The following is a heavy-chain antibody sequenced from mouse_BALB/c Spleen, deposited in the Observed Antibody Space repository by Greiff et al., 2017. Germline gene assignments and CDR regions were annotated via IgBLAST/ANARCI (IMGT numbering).Heavy chain of an antibody. Sequence: VQLQQSGAELVKPGASVKLSCTASGFNIKDTYKHWVKQRPEQGLEWIGRIDPANGNTKYDPKFQGKATITADTSSNTAYLQLSSLTSEDTAVYYCARTPSGTFDYWGQGTTLTVSS. D-gene: IGHD4-1*01. CDR2: IDPANGNT. CDR1: GFNIKDTY. CDR3: ARTPSGTFDY. J-gene: IGHJ2*01. V-gene: IGHV14-3*02.